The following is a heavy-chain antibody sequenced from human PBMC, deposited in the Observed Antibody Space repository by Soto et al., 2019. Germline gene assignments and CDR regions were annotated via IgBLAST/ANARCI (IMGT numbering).Heavy chain of an antibody. CDR3: ARLIGNSWLDS. CDR2: TYYRSNWYT. Sequence: SQTLSLPCAISGDSVSTNSATWDWIRPSPSRGLEWLGRTYYRSNWYTDYAVSVKGRITISPDTSNNQLSLQLNSVTPDDTAVYYCARLIGNSWLDSWGQGTLVTVSS. J-gene: IGHJ5*01. D-gene: IGHD2-8*01. V-gene: IGHV6-1*01. CDR1: GDSVSTNSAT.